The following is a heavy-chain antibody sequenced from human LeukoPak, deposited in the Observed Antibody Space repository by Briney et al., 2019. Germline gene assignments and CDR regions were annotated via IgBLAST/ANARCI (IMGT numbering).Heavy chain of an antibody. V-gene: IGHV3-30*03. J-gene: IGHJ4*02. D-gene: IGHD2-15*01. CDR1: GFTFSSYG. CDR3: ATGGCSGGSSYSDFDY. CDR2: ISYDGSNK. Sequence: PGGSLRLSCAASGFTFSSYGMHWVRQAPGKGLEWVAVISYDGSNKYYADSVKGRFTISRDNSKNTLYLQMNSLKAEDTAVYYCATGGCSGGSSYSDFDYWGQGTLVTVSS.